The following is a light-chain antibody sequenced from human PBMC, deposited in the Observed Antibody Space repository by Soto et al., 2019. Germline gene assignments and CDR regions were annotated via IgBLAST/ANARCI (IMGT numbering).Light chain of an antibody. CDR3: QKSYSTPIN. CDR2: AAS. V-gene: IGKV1-39*01. CDR1: QSISSY. J-gene: IGKJ5*01. Sequence: DIQMTQSPSSRSASVGDRVTITFLASQSISSYLHWYQQKPGKAPKLLIYAASSLQSGVPSRFSGSGSGTDFTLTISSLQPEDFATYYCQKSYSTPINFGKGQRREIK.